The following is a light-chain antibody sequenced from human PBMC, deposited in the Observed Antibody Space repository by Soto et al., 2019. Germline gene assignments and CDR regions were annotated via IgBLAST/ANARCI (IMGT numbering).Light chain of an antibody. V-gene: IGKV3-20*01. Sequence: EIVLTQSPGTLSLSPGERDTLSCRASQSVSSSYLAWYQQKPGQALRLLIYGASSRATGIPDRFSGSGSGTYFTLTISRLEPEDFAVYYCQQYGSSPRFTFGPGTKVDIK. CDR3: QQYGSSPRFT. CDR1: QSVSSSY. J-gene: IGKJ3*01. CDR2: GAS.